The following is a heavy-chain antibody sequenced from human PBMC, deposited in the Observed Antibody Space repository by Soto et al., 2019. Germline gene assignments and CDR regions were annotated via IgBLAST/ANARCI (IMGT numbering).Heavy chain of an antibody. Sequence: QVQLVESGGGVVQPGRSLRLSCAASGFTFSNYGMHWVRQAPDKGLEWVAVIWYDGSNKYYADSVKGRFTISSDNSKNTLYLQMNSLRAEDTAVYYCASEYCSGGRCYYYGMDVWGQGTTVTVSS. CDR2: IWYDGSNK. J-gene: IGHJ6*02. CDR1: GFTFSNYG. D-gene: IGHD2-15*01. CDR3: ASEYCSGGRCYYYGMDV. V-gene: IGHV3-33*01.